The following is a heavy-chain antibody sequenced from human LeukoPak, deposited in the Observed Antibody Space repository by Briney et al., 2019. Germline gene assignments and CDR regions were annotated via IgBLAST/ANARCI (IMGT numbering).Heavy chain of an antibody. D-gene: IGHD4-23*01. CDR3: ARDYGGSSPFDY. CDR1: GFTFSSYE. J-gene: IGHJ4*02. Sequence: PGGSLRLSCAASGFTFSSYEMHWVRQAPGKGLEWVPYISSSGSTIYYADSVKGRFTTSRDNAKNSLYLQMNSLRAEDTAVYYCARDYGGSSPFDYWGQGTLVTVSS. CDR2: ISSSGSTI. V-gene: IGHV3-48*03.